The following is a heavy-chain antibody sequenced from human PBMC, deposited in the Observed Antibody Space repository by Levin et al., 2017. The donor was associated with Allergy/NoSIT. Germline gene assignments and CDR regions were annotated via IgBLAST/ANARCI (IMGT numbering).Heavy chain of an antibody. Sequence: GESLKISCKASGYTFTGYYMHWVRQARGQGLEWMGWTDPNSGDTSYAQKFQGRVTMTRDTSITTAYMELTWLRSDDTAVYYCARDSVGVAPTPNHSGWYSSYWGQGTLVTVSS. J-gene: IGHJ4*02. V-gene: IGHV1-2*02. D-gene: IGHD6-19*01. CDR1: GYTFTGYY. CDR2: TDPNSGDT. CDR3: ARDSVGVAPTPNHSGWYSSY.